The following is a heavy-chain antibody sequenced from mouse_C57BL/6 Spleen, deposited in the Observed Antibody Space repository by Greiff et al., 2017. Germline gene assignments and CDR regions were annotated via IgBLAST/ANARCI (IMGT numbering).Heavy chain of an antibody. CDR1: GFSLTSYG. CDR2: IWSDGST. V-gene: IGHV2-6-1*01. CDR3: ARHEPGANYFDY. Sequence: QVQLQQSGPGLVAPSQSLSITCTVSGFSLTSYGVHWVRQPPGKGLEWLVVIWSDGSTTYNSALKSRLSISKDNSKSQVFLKMNSLQTDDTAMYYCARHEPGANYFDYWGQGTTLTVSS. J-gene: IGHJ2*01.